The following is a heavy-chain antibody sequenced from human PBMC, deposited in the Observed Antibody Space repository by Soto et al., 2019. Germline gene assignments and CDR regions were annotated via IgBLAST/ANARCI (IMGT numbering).Heavy chain of an antibody. Sequence: QVQLQESGPGLVKPSQTLSLTCTVSGGSISSGGYYWTWIRQHPGKGLEWIGYNYYSGITYYNPSLKNPVTISLDTSQNQFSLKPSSATAADTAAYYCARGTIIAGLYYGMDVLGQGTTVTVSS. V-gene: IGHV4-31*01. J-gene: IGHJ6*02. CDR2: NYYSGIT. D-gene: IGHD6-13*01. CDR1: GGSISSGGYY. CDR3: ARGTIIAGLYYGMDV.